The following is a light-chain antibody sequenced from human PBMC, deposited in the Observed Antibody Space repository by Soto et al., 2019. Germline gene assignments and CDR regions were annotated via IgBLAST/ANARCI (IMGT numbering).Light chain of an antibody. CDR2: GAS. Sequence: EIVLTHSPGTLSLSTGARATLSGSSTQSVSSNYLAWYQQQFGQAPRLLIYGASSRATGIPDSFSGSGSATDFTLTISRLEPQDLAVYDCQQYGSSHPYTFGQGTQVDI. CDR3: QQYGSSHPYT. J-gene: IGKJ2*01. V-gene: IGKV3-20*01. CDR1: QSVSSNY.